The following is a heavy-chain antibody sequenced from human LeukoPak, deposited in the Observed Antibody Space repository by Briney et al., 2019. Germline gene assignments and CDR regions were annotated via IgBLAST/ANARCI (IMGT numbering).Heavy chain of an antibody. Sequence: GASVKVSCKASGYTFTSYYMHWVRQAPGQGLEWMGIINPSGGSTSYAQKFQGRVTMTRDTSTSTVYMELSSLRSEDTAVYYCARASAPPDSSGYPGYWGQGTLVTVSS. J-gene: IGHJ4*02. V-gene: IGHV1-46*01. CDR2: INPSGGST. D-gene: IGHD3-22*01. CDR1: GYTFTSYY. CDR3: ARASAPPDSSGYPGY.